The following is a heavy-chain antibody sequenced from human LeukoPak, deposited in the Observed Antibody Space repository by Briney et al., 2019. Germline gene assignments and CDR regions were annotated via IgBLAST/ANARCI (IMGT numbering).Heavy chain of an antibody. Sequence: SVKVSCKASGGTFSSYAISWVRQAPGQGLEWMGGIIPIFGTANYAQKFQGRVTITADKSTSTAYMELSSLRSEDTAVYYCARATTPYSSSVGKASRYFDYWGQGTLVTVSS. CDR3: ARATTPYSSSVGKASRYFDY. D-gene: IGHD6-13*01. CDR2: IIPIFGTA. J-gene: IGHJ4*02. V-gene: IGHV1-69*06. CDR1: GGTFSSYA.